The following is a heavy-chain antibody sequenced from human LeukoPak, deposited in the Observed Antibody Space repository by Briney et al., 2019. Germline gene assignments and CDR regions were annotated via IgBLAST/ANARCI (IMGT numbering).Heavy chain of an antibody. J-gene: IGHJ3*02. Sequence: GGSLRLSCAASGFTFSSYWMSWVRQAPGKGLGWAPVIYSGGSTYYADSVKGRFTISRDNSKNTLYLQMNSLRAEDTAVYYCARDPYYAGTHDAFDIWGQGTMVTVSS. CDR1: GFTFSSYW. CDR2: IYSGGST. CDR3: ARDPYYAGTHDAFDI. D-gene: IGHD1-14*01. V-gene: IGHV3-53*01.